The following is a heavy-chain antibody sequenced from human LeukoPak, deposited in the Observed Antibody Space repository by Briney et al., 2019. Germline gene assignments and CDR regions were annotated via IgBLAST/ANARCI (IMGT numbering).Heavy chain of an antibody. V-gene: IGHV3-9*01. J-gene: IGHJ3*02. Sequence: PGGSLRLSCAASGFTFDDYAMHWVRQAPGKGLEWVSGISWNSGSIGYADSVKGRFTISRDNAKNSLYLQMNSLRAEDTALYYCAKGEKTTVTTLDAFDIWGQGTMVTVSS. CDR1: GFTFDDYA. D-gene: IGHD4-17*01. CDR3: AKGEKTTVTTLDAFDI. CDR2: ISWNSGSI.